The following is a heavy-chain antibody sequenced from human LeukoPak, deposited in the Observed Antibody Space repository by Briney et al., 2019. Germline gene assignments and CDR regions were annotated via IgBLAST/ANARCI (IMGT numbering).Heavy chain of an antibody. J-gene: IGHJ4*02. V-gene: IGHV3-7*01. Sequence: GSLRLSCAASGFTFSSYSMNWVRQAPGKGLEWVASIDGDGDKTYYVGSVRGRFTISRDNAKNSLYLQLNSLRAEDTALYYCARHDAPGTTDYWGQGTLVTVTS. CDR1: GFTFSSYS. D-gene: IGHD1-1*01. CDR3: ARHDAPGTTDY. CDR2: IDGDGDKT.